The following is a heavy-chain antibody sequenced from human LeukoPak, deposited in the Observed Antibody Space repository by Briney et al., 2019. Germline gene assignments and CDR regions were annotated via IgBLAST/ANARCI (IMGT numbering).Heavy chain of an antibody. CDR3: ARGRYSSGWYYFDY. V-gene: IGHV3-48*03. CDR1: GFTFSSYE. J-gene: IGHJ4*02. D-gene: IGHD6-19*01. Sequence: PGGSLRLSCAASGFTFSSYEMNWVRQAPGKGLEWVSYISGSGSLIYYADSVKGRFTISRDNAKNSLYLQMNSLRVGDTAVYYCARGRYSSGWYYFDYWGQGTLVTVSS. CDR2: ISGSGSLI.